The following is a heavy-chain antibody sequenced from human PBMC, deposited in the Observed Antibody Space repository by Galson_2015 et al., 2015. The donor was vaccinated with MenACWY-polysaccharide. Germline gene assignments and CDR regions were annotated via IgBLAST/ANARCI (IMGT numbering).Heavy chain of an antibody. CDR1: GFTFSSYW. CDR3: TRSYGYDY. J-gene: IGHJ4*02. V-gene: IGHV3-74*01. CDR2: IKSDGSST. Sequence: SLRLSCAASGFTFSSYWMHWVRQVPGEGLVWVSRIKSDGSSTNYADSVKGRFTISRDNAKNTLYLQMNGLRAEDTAMYYCTRSYGYDYRGQGTLVTVSS. D-gene: IGHD5-18*01.